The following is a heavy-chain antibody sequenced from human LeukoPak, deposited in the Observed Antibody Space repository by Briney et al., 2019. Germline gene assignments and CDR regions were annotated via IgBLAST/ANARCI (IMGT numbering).Heavy chain of an antibody. CDR2: IRSKCHGGTT. V-gene: IGHV3-49*04. CDR3: TRLGNSCSGGSCFPNSYYYGMDV. D-gene: IGHD2-15*01. Sequence: GGSLRLSCTTSGFTFGDYAMSWVRQAPGKGLEWVGFIRSKCHGGTTEYAASVRGRFTISRDDSKSVAYLQMNSLKTEDTAVYYCTRLGNSCSGGSCFPNSYYYGMDVWGQGTTVAVSS. J-gene: IGHJ6*02. CDR1: GFTFGDYA.